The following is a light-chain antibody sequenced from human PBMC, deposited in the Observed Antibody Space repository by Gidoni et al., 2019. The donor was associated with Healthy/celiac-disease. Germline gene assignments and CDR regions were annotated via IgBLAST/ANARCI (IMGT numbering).Light chain of an antibody. CDR1: QSMSSW. J-gene: IGKJ1*01. CDR2: KAS. CDR3: QQYNSYWT. Sequence: DIQMTQSPSTLSASVGDRVTITCRASQSMSSWLAWYQQKPGKAPKLLIYKASSLEGGVTSRFSGSGSGTEVTLTISSLQPDDFATYYCQQYNSYWTFGQGTKVEIK. V-gene: IGKV1-5*03.